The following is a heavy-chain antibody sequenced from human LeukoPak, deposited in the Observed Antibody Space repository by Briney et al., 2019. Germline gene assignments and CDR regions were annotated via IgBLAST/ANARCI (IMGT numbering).Heavy chain of an antibody. D-gene: IGHD3-22*01. CDR1: GFTFSSYA. J-gene: IGHJ4*02. CDR2: ISGSGGST. V-gene: IGHV3-23*01. Sequence: GGSLRLSCAASGFTFSSYAMSWVRQAPGKGLEWVSAISGSGGSTYYADSVKGQFTISRDNSKNTLYLQMNSLRAEDTAVYYCAKDLAHYYDSSGYPYYWGQGTLFTVSS. CDR3: AKDLAHYYDSSGYPYY.